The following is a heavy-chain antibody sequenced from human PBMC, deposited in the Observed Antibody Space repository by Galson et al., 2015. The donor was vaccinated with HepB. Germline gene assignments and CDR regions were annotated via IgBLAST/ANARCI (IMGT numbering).Heavy chain of an antibody. CDR3: IRLLSGSMTDFDY. V-gene: IGHV3-73*01. J-gene: IGHJ4*02. CDR2: SKNKANNYAT. Sequence: SLRLSCAASGFTFSGSAMHWVRQASGKGLEWVGRSKNKANNYATAYAASVKGRFTISRDDPKNTVYLQMNSLKSEDTAVYYCIRLLSGSMTDFDYWGQGTLVTVSS. D-gene: IGHD1-26*01. CDR1: GFTFSGSA.